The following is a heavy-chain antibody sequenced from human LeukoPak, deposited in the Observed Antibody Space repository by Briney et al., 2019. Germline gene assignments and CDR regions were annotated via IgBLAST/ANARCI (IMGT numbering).Heavy chain of an antibody. CDR2: INQDGSVK. Sequence: PGGSLRLSCAASGFTFSTYYMTWVRQAPGKGPEWVANINQDGSVKDYGDSVKGRFTVSRGNTQNSLFLQMDSLRVDDTAVYYCASATVQLGSRYYNVFDPWGQGTLVTVSS. J-gene: IGHJ5*02. CDR1: GFTFSTYY. V-gene: IGHV3-7*03. D-gene: IGHD3-3*01. CDR3: ASATVQLGSRYYNVFDP.